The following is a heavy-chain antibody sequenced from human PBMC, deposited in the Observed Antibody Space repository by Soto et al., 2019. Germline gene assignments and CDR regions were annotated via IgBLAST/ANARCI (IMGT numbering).Heavy chain of an antibody. CDR2: IYYSGST. J-gene: IGHJ5*01. Sequence: PSETLSFTCTVSGGSISSGGYYWSWIRQHPGKGLEWIGYIYYSGSTYYNPSLKSRVTISVDTSKNQFSLKLSSVTAADTAVYYCAREGCSSTSCYNWFDPWGQGTLVTVSS. D-gene: IGHD2-2*01. V-gene: IGHV4-31*03. CDR1: GGSISSGGYY. CDR3: AREGCSSTSCYNWFDP.